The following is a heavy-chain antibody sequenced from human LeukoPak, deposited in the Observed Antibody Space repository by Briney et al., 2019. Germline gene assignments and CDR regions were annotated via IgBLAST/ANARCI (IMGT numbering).Heavy chain of an antibody. CDR2: INHSGST. Sequence: SETLSLTCAVYGGSFSGYYWSWIRQPPGKGLEWIGEINHSGSTNYNPSLKSRVTISVDTSKNQFSLKLSSVTAADTAVYYCARGGTGIPGTLMRYYYMDVGGKGPTATVSS. CDR3: ARGGTGIPGTLMRYYYMDV. J-gene: IGHJ6*03. D-gene: IGHD1-20*01. CDR1: GGSFSGYY. V-gene: IGHV4-34*01.